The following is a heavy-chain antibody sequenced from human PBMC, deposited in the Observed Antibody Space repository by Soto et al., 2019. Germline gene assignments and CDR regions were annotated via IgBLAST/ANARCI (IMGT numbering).Heavy chain of an antibody. D-gene: IGHD5-12*01. CDR1: GGSCSGYYSGYY. V-gene: IGHV4-34*01. CDR2: SNDSGSA. J-gene: IGHJ3*02. Sequence: SETLSLTCVLYGGSCSGYYSGYYWSWIRQPPGKWLEWIGESNDSGSANYNPSLKSRLIIAVDAYTNQISLRLNSLTAADAAQYYCASLGYNYDRAFDIWGQGTMVNVSS. CDR3: ASLGYNYDRAFDI.